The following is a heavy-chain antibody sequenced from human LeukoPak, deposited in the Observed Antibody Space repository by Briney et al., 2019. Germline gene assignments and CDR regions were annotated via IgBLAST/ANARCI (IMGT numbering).Heavy chain of an antibody. CDR2: IYPGDSDT. CDR3: ARHLSGYDFWSGHEIYYYYMDV. D-gene: IGHD3-3*01. CDR1: GYSFTSYW. Sequence: GESLKISCKGSGYSFTSYWIGWVRQMPGKGLEWMGIIYPGDSDTRYSPSFQGQVTISADKSISTAYLQWSSLKASDTAMYYCARHLSGYDFWSGHEIYYYYMDVWGKGTTVTVSS. V-gene: IGHV5-51*01. J-gene: IGHJ6*03.